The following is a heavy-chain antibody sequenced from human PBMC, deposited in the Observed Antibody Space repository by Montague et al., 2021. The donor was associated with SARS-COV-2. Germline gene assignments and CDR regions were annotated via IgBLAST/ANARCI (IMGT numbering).Heavy chain of an antibody. Sequence: SETLSLTCAVYGGSFSGYYWGWIRQPRGKGLEWIGEINHSGSTYXNPSLRSRVTISVDTSKNQFSLKLSSVTAADTAVYYCARGRYSSSWYGWKGMDVWGQGTTVTVS. CDR3: ARGRYSSSWYGWKGMDV. CDR2: INHSGST. D-gene: IGHD6-13*01. CDR1: GGSFSGYY. V-gene: IGHV4-34*01. J-gene: IGHJ6*02.